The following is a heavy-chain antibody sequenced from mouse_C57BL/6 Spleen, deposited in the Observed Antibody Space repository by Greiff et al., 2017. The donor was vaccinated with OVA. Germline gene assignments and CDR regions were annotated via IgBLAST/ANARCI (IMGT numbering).Heavy chain of an antibody. D-gene: IGHD1-1*01. J-gene: IGHJ1*03. V-gene: IGHV5-17*01. CDR3: ARVNYYCIYFDV. CDR1: GFTFSNYG. CDR2: ICSGSSTI. Sequence: EVQLVESGGGLVKPGGSLKISCAASGFTFSNYGMHWVRQGPEKGLEWVAYICSGSSTIYYADTVKGRFTISSDTAKNTLFLQMTRLRSEDTAMYYCARVNYYCIYFDVWGTGTTVTVSS.